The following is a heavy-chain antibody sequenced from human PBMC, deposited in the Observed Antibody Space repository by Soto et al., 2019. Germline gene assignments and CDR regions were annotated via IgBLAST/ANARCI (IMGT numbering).Heavy chain of an antibody. V-gene: IGHV3-13*01. CDR1: GFTFSSYD. CDR3: ARVVDVEARAAAGTDYYYGMDV. CDR2: IGTAGDT. J-gene: IGHJ6*02. D-gene: IGHD6-13*01. Sequence: PGGSLRLSCAASGFTFSSYDMHWVRQATGKGLERVSAIGTAGDTYYPGSVKGRFTISRENAKNSLYLQMNSLRAEDTAVYYCARVVDVEARAAAGTDYYYGMDVWGQGTTVTVSS.